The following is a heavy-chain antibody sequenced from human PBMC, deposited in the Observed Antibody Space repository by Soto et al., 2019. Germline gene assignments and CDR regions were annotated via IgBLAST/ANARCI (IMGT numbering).Heavy chain of an antibody. J-gene: IGHJ3*01. CDR2: IWDDGRDK. CDR1: GFNISSHG. Sequence: QVQLLESGGGVVQSGTSLRLSCVASGFNISSHGMHWVRQAPGKGLECVSFIWDDGRDKYYADSVEGRFLISRDNSKNSMNLQVKRLRPEDTALYYCVRGATTTGWFDAFDLWGRGTMVTVSS. CDR3: VRGATTTGWFDAFDL. D-gene: IGHD6-19*01. V-gene: IGHV3-33*03.